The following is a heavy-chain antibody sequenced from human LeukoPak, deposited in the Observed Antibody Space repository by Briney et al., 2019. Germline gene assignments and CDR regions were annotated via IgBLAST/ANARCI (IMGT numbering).Heavy chain of an antibody. V-gene: IGHV3-53*05. CDR3: AKEIQPHDAFDI. J-gene: IGHJ3*02. CDR2: IYSGGST. CDR1: GFAVSSNF. Sequence: GGSLRLSCAASGFAVSSNFMSWVRQAPGKGLEWVSLIYSGGSTYYADSVRGRFTVSRDNSKKTLYLQMDSLRPEDTGVYYCAKEIQPHDAFDIWGQGTMVSVSS. D-gene: IGHD5-18*01.